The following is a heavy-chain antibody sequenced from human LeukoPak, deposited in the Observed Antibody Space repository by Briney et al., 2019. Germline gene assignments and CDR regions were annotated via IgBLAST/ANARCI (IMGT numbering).Heavy chain of an antibody. CDR2: INHSGSN. CDR1: GGSFSGYY. D-gene: IGHD2-15*01. J-gene: IGHJ3*02. V-gene: IGHV4-34*01. Sequence: SETLSLTCAVYGGSFSGYYWSWIRQPPGKGLEWIGEINHSGSNNYNPPLKSRVTISVDTSKNQFSLKLSSVTAADTAVYYCARYCGGGSCYPADAFDIWGQGTMVTVSS. CDR3: ARYCGGGSCYPADAFDI.